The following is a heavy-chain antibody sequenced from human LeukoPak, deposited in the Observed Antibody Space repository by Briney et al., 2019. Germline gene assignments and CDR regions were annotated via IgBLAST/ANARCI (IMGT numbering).Heavy chain of an antibody. CDR1: GGTFSSYA. D-gene: IGHD3-10*01. CDR2: IIPILGTP. V-gene: IGHV1-69*06. J-gene: IGHJ6*03. Sequence: ASVKVSCKASGGTFSSYAISWVRQAPGQGLEWMGGIIPILGTPNYPQKFQGRVTITADKSTSTAYMELSSLRSEDTAVYYCARDSGVRGIRVYYYYIDVWGKGTTVTVSS. CDR3: ARDSGVRGIRVYYYYIDV.